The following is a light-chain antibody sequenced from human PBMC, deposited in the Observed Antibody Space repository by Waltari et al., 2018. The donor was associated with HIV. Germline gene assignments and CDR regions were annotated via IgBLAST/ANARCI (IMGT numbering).Light chain of an antibody. CDR1: ELAPTY. Sequence: SFELTQPPSVSVSSGQTANLACSGNELAPTYVSWYQQRSGQSPLLAMFQDSKRPSGIPERFSGSNSGNTATLTITEAQPLDEGQYSCQAWDSGTVVFGGGTNLSVL. CDR2: QDS. J-gene: IGLJ3*02. CDR3: QAWDSGTVV. V-gene: IGLV3-1*01.